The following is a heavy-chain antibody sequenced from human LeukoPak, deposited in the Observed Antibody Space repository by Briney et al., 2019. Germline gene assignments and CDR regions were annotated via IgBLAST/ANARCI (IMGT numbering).Heavy chain of an antibody. CDR2: IYYSGST. V-gene: IGHV4-39*07. CDR1: GGSISSSSYY. CDR3: ARAVCAELWCPLWYYYYYMDV. Sequence: SETLSLTCTVSGGSISSSSYYWGWIRQPPGKGLEWIGSIYYSGSTYYNPSLKSRVTISVDTSKNQFSLKLSSVTAADTAVYYCARAVCAELWCPLWYYYYYMDVWGKGTTVTVSS. D-gene: IGHD4/OR15-4a*01. J-gene: IGHJ6*03.